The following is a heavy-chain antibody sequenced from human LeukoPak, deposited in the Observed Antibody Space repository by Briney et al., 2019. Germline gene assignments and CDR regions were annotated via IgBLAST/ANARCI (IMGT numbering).Heavy chain of an antibody. Sequence: SETLSLTCTVSGGSISSYYWSWIRQPPGKGLEWIGYIYYSGSTNYNPSLKSRVTISVDTSKNQFSLKLSSVTAADTAVYYCARDVPWYGMDVWGQGTTVTVPS. D-gene: IGHD6-6*01. V-gene: IGHV4-59*01. CDR2: IYYSGST. J-gene: IGHJ6*02. CDR1: GGSISSYY. CDR3: ARDVPWYGMDV.